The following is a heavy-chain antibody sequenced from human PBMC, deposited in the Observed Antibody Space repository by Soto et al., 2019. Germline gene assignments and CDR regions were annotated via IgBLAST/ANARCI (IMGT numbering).Heavy chain of an antibody. CDR1: GGSLSSSSYY. CDR2: IYYSGST. J-gene: IGHJ4*02. V-gene: IGHV4-30-4*08. Sequence: PSENLSLPCTGSGGSLSSSSYYWGWVRQPPGKGLEWIGYIYYSGSTYYNPSLKSRVTISVDTSKNQFSLKLSSVTAADTAVYYCARGPSGDKVDYWGQGILVTVSS. D-gene: IGHD7-27*01. CDR3: ARGPSGDKVDY.